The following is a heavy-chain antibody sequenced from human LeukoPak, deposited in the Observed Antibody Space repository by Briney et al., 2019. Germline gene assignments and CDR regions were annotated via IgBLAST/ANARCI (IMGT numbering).Heavy chain of an antibody. CDR3: ARGQISRGPIAVAGYFDY. J-gene: IGHJ4*02. CDR2: IYYSGST. Sequence: SETLSLTCTVSGGSISSGDYYWSWIRQPPGKGLEWIGYIYYSGSTYYNPSLKSRVTISVDTSKNQFSLKLSSVTAADTAVYYCARGQISRGPIAVAGYFDYWGQGTLVTVSS. V-gene: IGHV4-30-4*01. CDR1: GGSISSGDYY. D-gene: IGHD6-19*01.